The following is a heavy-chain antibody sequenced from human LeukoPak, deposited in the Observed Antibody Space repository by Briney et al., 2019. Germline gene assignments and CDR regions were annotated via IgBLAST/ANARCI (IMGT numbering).Heavy chain of an antibody. Sequence: GGSLRLSCAASGFTFDDYAMHWVQQAPGKGLEWVSGISWNSGSIGYADSVKGRFTISRDNAKNSLYLQMNSLRAEDTALYYCAKGLGSFPFSPWGQGTLVTVSS. V-gene: IGHV3-9*01. CDR2: ISWNSGSI. CDR3: AKGLGSFPFSP. CDR1: GFTFDDYA. J-gene: IGHJ5*02. D-gene: IGHD3-10*01.